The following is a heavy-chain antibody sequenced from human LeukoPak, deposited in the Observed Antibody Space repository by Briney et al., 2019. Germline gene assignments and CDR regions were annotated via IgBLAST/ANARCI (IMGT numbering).Heavy chain of an antibody. CDR3: ARDMHYYYGSGLDI. D-gene: IGHD3-10*01. V-gene: IGHV1-69*13. CDR2: IIPIFGTA. Sequence: ASVKVSCKASGGTFISYAISWVRQAPGQGLEWMGGIIPIFGTANYAQKFQGRVTITADESTSTAYMELSSLRSEDTAVYYCARDMHYYYGSGLDIWGQGTMVIVSS. CDR1: GGTFISYA. J-gene: IGHJ3*02.